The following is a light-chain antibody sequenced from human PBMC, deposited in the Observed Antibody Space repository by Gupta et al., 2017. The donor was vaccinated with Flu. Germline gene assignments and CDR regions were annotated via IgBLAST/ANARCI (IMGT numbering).Light chain of an antibody. CDR2: DFS. V-gene: IGLV1-44*01. CDR1: SSNIGRYT. CDR3: AVWDDSQGGHYV. J-gene: IGLJ1*01. Sequence: SSNIGRYTVDWYQQLPGTAPKLLIYDFSDRPSGVPARFSGSKSGTSASLAISGLQSEDEADYYCAVWDDSQGGHYVFGSGTKVTVL.